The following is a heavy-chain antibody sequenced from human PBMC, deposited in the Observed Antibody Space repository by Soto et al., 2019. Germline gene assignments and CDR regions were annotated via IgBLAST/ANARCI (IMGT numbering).Heavy chain of an antibody. CDR3: ASTAVATHWYFGL. D-gene: IGHD6-19*01. V-gene: IGHV4-39*01. J-gene: IGHJ2*01. CDR1: NGSISSRYY. Sequence: LQLQESGPGLVKPSETLSLTCTVSNGSISSRYYWGWLRQTPGKGPEWIASIYYVGSTYDSPSLESRVTISLDTSNNQFSLRLNSVTAADTAVYYCASTAVATHWYFGLWGRGTLVT. CDR2: IYYVGST.